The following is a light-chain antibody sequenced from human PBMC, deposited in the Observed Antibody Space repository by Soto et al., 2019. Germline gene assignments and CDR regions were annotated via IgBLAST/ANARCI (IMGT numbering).Light chain of an antibody. Sequence: APTQPSPLSGSPGQAITLSLPGTRNDVGGYNYVSWYQQHPGKAPKLMIYDVSNRPSGVSNRFSGSKSGNTASLTISGLQAEDEADYYCSSYTSSSNYVFGTGTKVTVL. CDR3: SSYTSSSNYV. CDR1: RNDVGGYNY. CDR2: DVS. V-gene: IGLV2-14*01. J-gene: IGLJ1*01.